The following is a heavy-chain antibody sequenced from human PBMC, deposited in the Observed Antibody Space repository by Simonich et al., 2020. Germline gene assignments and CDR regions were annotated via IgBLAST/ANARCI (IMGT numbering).Heavy chain of an antibody. CDR1: GGSISSSSYY. V-gene: IGHV4-39*01. Sequence: QLQLQESGPGLVKPSETLSLTCTVSGGSISSSSYYWGWIRQPPGKGLEWIGSSYYSGGTNYNPTLKSRGTISVDTSKNQFSLKLSPVTAADTAVYYCARHAGFAFDIWGQGTMVTVSS. CDR3: ARHAGFAFDI. CDR2: SYYSGGT. D-gene: IGHD6-13*01. J-gene: IGHJ3*02.